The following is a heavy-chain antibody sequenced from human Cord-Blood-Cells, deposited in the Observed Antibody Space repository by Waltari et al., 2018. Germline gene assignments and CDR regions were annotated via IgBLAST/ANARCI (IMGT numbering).Heavy chain of an antibody. D-gene: IGHD6-13*01. Sequence: EVQLVESGGGLVKPGGSLRLSCAASGFTFSSYSMNWVRQAPGKGLEWVSSISRSSSYIYYADSVKGRFTISRDNAKNSLYLQMNSLRAEDTAVYYCARDSGGIAADWGQGTLVTVSS. CDR1: GFTFSSYS. CDR3: ARDSGGIAAD. CDR2: ISRSSSYI. J-gene: IGHJ4*02. V-gene: IGHV3-21*01.